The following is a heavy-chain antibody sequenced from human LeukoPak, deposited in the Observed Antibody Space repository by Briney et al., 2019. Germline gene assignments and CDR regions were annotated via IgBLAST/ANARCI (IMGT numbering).Heavy chain of an antibody. Sequence: PSETLSLTCAVYGGSFSGYYWSWIRQHPGKGLEWIGYIYYSGSTYYNPSLKSRVTISVDTSKNQFSLKLSSVTAADTAVYYCARQRRYYYDSSGTNWFDPWGQGTLVTVSS. CDR3: ARQRRYYYDSSGTNWFDP. D-gene: IGHD3-22*01. CDR1: GGSFSGYY. CDR2: IYYSGST. V-gene: IGHV4-34*01. J-gene: IGHJ5*02.